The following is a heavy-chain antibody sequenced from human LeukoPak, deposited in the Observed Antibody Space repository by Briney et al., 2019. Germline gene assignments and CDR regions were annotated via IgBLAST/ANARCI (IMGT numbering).Heavy chain of an antibody. CDR3: ARGLKQLNYFDY. J-gene: IGHJ4*02. Sequence: KPSETLSLTCTVSGVSISSGGYFWTWIRQHPGKGLEWIGYIYNSGGTYYNPSLKSRVTISVDTSKNQFSLKVSSVTAADTAVYYCARGLKQLNYFDYWGQGTLVTVSS. V-gene: IGHV4-31*03. CDR2: IYNSGGT. D-gene: IGHD1-1*01. CDR1: GVSISSGGYF.